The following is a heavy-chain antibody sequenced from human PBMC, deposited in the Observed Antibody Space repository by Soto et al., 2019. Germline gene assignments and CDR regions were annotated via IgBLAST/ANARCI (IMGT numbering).Heavy chain of an antibody. V-gene: IGHV1-18*04. Sequence: ASVKVSCKASGYTFTSYGISWVRQAPGQGLEWMGWISAYNGNTNYAQKLQGRVTMTTDTSTSTAYMELRSLGSDDTAVYYCARDLYDFWSGFRPSYNWFDPWGQGTLVTVSS. CDR3: ARDLYDFWSGFRPSYNWFDP. J-gene: IGHJ5*02. CDR1: GYTFTSYG. D-gene: IGHD3-3*01. CDR2: ISAYNGNT.